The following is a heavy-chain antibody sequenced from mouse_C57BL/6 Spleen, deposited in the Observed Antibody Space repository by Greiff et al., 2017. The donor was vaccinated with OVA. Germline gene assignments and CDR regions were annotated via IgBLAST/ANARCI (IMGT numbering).Heavy chain of an antibody. Sequence: EVMLVESGPELVKPGASVKMSCKASGYTFTDYNMHWVKQSHGKSLEWIGYINPNNGGTSYNQKFKGKATLTVNKSSSTAYMELRSLTSEDSAVYYCARISSYGFDYWGQGTTLTVSS. J-gene: IGHJ2*01. CDR2: INPNNGGT. D-gene: IGHD1-1*01. CDR3: ARISSYGFDY. V-gene: IGHV1-22*01. CDR1: GYTFTDYN.